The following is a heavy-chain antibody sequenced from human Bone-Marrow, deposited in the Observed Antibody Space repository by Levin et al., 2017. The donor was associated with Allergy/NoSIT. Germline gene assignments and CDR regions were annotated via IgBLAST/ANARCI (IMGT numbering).Heavy chain of an antibody. Sequence: SQTLSLTCTVSGDSIISATYYWGWVRQPPGTGLEWIGSVYFSGSTYRSPFLKSRVTMSVDTSRSHFSLNLSSVTAADTAVYYCARVPALRFLDWFLDYWGRGVLVTVSS. CDR2: VYFSGST. V-gene: IGHV4-39*02. J-gene: IGHJ4*02. CDR1: GDSIISATYY. D-gene: IGHD3-9*01. CDR3: ARVPALRFLDWFLDY.